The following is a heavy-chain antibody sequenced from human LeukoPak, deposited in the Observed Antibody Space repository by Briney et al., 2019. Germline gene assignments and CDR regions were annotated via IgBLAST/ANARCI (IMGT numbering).Heavy chain of an antibody. V-gene: IGHV4-39*01. D-gene: IGHD3-22*01. CDR2: IYYSGST. CDR3: ARLAEGYYDSSGYYSIPYNFDY. Sequence: SETLSLTCTVSGGSNSSSSYYWGWIRQPPGKGLEWIGSIYYSGSTYYNPSLKSRVTISVDTSKNQFSLKLSSVTAADTAVYYCARLAEGYYDSSGYYSIPYNFDYWGQGTLVTVSS. CDR1: GGSNSSSSYY. J-gene: IGHJ4*02.